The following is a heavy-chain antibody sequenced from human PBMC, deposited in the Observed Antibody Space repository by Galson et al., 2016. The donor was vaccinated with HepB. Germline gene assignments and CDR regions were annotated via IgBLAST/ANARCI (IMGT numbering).Heavy chain of an antibody. J-gene: IGHJ2*01. D-gene: IGHD6-6*01. CDR1: GFTFSTSW. CDR3: AKDSSSAL. Sequence: SLRLSCAASGFTFSTSWMSWVRQAPGKGLEWVANIKPDGRENYYVDSVKGRFTISRDNAKNSLFLQMNSLRAEDTAVYYCAKDSSSALWGRGSLVTVSS. V-gene: IGHV3-7*01. CDR2: IKPDGREN.